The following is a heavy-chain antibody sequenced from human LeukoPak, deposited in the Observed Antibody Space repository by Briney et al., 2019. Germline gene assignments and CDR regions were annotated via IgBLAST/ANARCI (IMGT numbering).Heavy chain of an antibody. D-gene: IGHD6-6*01. J-gene: IGHJ4*02. CDR3: ARLPKYSRPLDY. CDR1: GYTFSSYD. CDR2: MNPNSGNT. V-gene: IGHV1-8*02. Sequence: ASVKVSCKASGYTFSSYDINWVRQATVQGLEWMGWMNPNSGNTAYAQKFQGRVTMSRDTSISTAYMELSSLRSEDTAVYYCARLPKYSRPLDYWGQGTLVTVSS.